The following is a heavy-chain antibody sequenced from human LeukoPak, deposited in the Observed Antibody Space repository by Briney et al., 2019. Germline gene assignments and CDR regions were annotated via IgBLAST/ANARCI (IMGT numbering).Heavy chain of an antibody. CDR1: GFTFSSYA. Sequence: GSLRLSCSASGFTFSSYAMHWVRQAPGKGLEYVSAISSNGGSTYYADSVKGRFTISRDNSKNTLYLQMSSLGAEDTAVYYCVKTYCSGGSCYLYSFDYWGQGTLVTVSS. J-gene: IGHJ4*02. CDR3: VKTYCSGGSCYLYSFDY. V-gene: IGHV3-64D*06. D-gene: IGHD2-15*01. CDR2: ISSNGGST.